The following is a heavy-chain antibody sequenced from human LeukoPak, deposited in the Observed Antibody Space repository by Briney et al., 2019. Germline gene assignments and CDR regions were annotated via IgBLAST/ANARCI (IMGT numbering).Heavy chain of an antibody. Sequence: PSGTLSLTCAVSGGSISSSNWWSWVRQPPGKGLEWIGEIYHSGSTNYNPSLKSRVTISVDKSKNQFSLKLSSVTAADTAVYYCAREGPKDWFPLDYWGQGTLVTVSS. CDR3: AREGPKDWFPLDY. V-gene: IGHV4-4*02. J-gene: IGHJ4*02. CDR1: GGSISSSNW. CDR2: IYHSGST. D-gene: IGHD3/OR15-3a*01.